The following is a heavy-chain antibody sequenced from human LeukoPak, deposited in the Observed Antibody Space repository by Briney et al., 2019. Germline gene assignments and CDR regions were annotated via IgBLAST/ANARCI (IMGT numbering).Heavy chain of an antibody. J-gene: IGHJ4*02. CDR3: AREVRFLDYFDY. Sequence: SQTLSLTCTVSGGSISSGNYYWNWIRQPPGKGLEWVGYIYYIGTTYYNPSLKSGVTISVDMSKNQFSLKLSSVTAAETAVYYCAREVRFLDYFDYWGQGTLVTVSS. V-gene: IGHV4-30-4*08. CDR2: IYYIGTT. D-gene: IGHD2-21*01. CDR1: GGSISSGNYY.